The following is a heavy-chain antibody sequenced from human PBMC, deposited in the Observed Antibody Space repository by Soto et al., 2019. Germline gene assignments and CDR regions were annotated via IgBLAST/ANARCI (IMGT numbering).Heavy chain of an antibody. CDR2: ISDSGGST. CDR3: AKSRRRGGSCYDY. D-gene: IGHD2-15*01. Sequence: EVQLLESGGGLVQPGGSLRLSCGVSGFTFSNYAMSWVRQAPGKGLEWVSGISDSGGSTYYADSVKRRFTISGDNYKNTLYLQMNSLRPEDTAVYYCAKSRRRGGSCYDYWGQGTLVTVSS. V-gene: IGHV3-23*01. J-gene: IGHJ4*02. CDR1: GFTFSNYA.